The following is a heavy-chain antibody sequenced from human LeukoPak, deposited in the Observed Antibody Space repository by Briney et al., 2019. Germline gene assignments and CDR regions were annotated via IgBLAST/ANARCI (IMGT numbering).Heavy chain of an antibody. CDR1: GGSISIDTYY. CDR2: IYYSGST. CDR3: ARQIIAAADPYYFDY. J-gene: IGHJ4*02. V-gene: IGHV4-39*01. Sequence: PSETLSLTCTVSGGSISIDTYYWGWIRQPPGKGLEWIGSIYYSGSTNYNPSLKSRVTISVDTSKNQFSLKLSSVTAADTAVYYCARQIIAAADPYYFDYWGQGTLVTVSS. D-gene: IGHD6-13*01.